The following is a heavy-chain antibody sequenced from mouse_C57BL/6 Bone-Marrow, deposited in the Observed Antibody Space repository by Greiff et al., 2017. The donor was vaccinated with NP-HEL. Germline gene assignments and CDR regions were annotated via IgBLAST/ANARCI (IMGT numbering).Heavy chain of an antibody. V-gene: IGHV1-5*01. D-gene: IGHD1-1*01. J-gene: IGHJ2*01. Sequence: EVQLQQSGTVLARPGASVKMSCKTSGYTFTSYWMHWVKQRPGQGLEWIGAIYPGNSDTSYNQKFKGKAKLTAVTSASTAYMELSSLTNEDSAVYYCTRRYYGSSLQNFDYWGQGTTLTVSS. CDR1: GYTFTSYW. CDR2: IYPGNSDT. CDR3: TRRYYGSSLQNFDY.